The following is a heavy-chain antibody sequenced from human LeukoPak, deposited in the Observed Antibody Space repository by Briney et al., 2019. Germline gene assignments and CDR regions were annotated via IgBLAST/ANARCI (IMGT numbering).Heavy chain of an antibody. V-gene: IGHV3-23*01. CDR1: GFTFSSYA. CDR2: ISGDGGST. D-gene: IGHD5-24*01. CDR3: ARPSPPGDGYNPCDY. Sequence: SGGSLRLSCAASGFTFSSYAMSWVRQAPGKGLEWVSAISGDGGSTYYADSVRGRFTISRDNSKNTLYLQMNSLRTEDTAVYYCARPSPPGDGYNPCDYWGPGALVIVSS. J-gene: IGHJ4*02.